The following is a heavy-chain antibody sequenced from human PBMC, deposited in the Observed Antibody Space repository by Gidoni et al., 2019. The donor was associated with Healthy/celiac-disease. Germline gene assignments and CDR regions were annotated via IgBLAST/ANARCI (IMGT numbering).Heavy chain of an antibody. CDR3: ARGHYGDYLGG. Sequence: QVQLQESRPGLVKPSQTLSLPCTFPGGSISSGDYYWSWIRQPPGKGLEWIGYIYYSGSTYYNPSLKSRVTISVDTSKNQFSLKRSSVTAADTAVYYCARGHYGDYLGGWGQGTLVTVSS. V-gene: IGHV4-30-4*01. CDR1: GGSISSGDYY. J-gene: IGHJ4*02. CDR2: IYYSGST. D-gene: IGHD4-17*01.